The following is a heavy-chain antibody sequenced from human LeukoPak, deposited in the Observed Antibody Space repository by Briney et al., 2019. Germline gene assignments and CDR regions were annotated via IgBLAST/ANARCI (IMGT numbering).Heavy chain of an antibody. J-gene: IGHJ6*02. CDR3: ARDTRAGAVPAAHYYYYYGMDV. V-gene: IGHV4-30-4*01. Sequence: RASETLSLTCTVSGGSISSGDYYWSWIRQPPGKGLEWIGYIYYSGSTYYNPSLKSRVTISVDTSKNQFSLKLSSVTAADTAVYYCARDTRAGAVPAAHYYYYYGMDVWGQGTTVTVSS. CDR2: IYYSGST. D-gene: IGHD2-2*01. CDR1: GGSISSGDYY.